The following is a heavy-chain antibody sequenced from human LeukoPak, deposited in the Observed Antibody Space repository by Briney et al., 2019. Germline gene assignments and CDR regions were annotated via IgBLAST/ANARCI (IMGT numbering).Heavy chain of an antibody. CDR3: AKNLEWLLDYYYYGMDV. Sequence: GGSLRLSCAASGFTFSSYAMSWVRQAPGKGLEWVSAISGSGGSTYYADSVKGRFTISRDNSKNTLYLQMNSLRAEDTAVYYCAKNLEWLLDYYYYGMDVWGKGTTVTVSS. V-gene: IGHV3-23*01. CDR2: ISGSGGST. CDR1: GFTFSSYA. J-gene: IGHJ6*04. D-gene: IGHD3-3*01.